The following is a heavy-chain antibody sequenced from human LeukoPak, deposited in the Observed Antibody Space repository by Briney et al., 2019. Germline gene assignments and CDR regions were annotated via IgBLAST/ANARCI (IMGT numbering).Heavy chain of an antibody. Sequence: GESLKIYCMGSRYSYTSYWIGWVRQLTGKGLDWMGILYPGDSDTRYSPSFQGQVTISADKSISTAYLQWSSLQASDTAMYYCARLKDGSSWSPFDYWGQGTLVTVSS. CDR3: ARLKDGSSWSPFDY. CDR1: RYSYTSYW. V-gene: IGHV5-51*01. CDR2: LYPGDSDT. D-gene: IGHD6-13*01. J-gene: IGHJ4*02.